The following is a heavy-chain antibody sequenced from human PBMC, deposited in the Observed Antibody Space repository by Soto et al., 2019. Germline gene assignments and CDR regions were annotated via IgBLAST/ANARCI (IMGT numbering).Heavy chain of an antibody. Sequence: GSLRLSCAASGFTFSTYAMTWVRQAPGKGLEWVSAISASGGSTYYADSVKGRFTISRDNSKNTLYLQMNSLRAEDTAVYYCASSSGSYLAAFDIWGQGTMVTVSS. D-gene: IGHD1-26*01. V-gene: IGHV3-23*01. CDR2: ISASGGST. CDR1: GFTFSTYA. CDR3: ASSSGSYLAAFDI. J-gene: IGHJ3*02.